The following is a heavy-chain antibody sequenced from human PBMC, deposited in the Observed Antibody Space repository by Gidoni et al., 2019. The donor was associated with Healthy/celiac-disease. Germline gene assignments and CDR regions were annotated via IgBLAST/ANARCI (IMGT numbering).Heavy chain of an antibody. V-gene: IGHV3-30-3*01. CDR2: ISYDGSNK. CDR3: ARGYSSGWYTTDAFDI. D-gene: IGHD6-19*01. J-gene: IGHJ3*02. Sequence: QVQLVESGGGVVQPGRSLRLSCAASGFPFIRYAMHWVRQAPGKGLEWVAVISYDGSNKYYADSVKGRFTISRDNSKNTLYLQMNSLRAEDTAVYYCARGYSSGWYTTDAFDIWGQGTMVTVSS. CDR1: GFPFIRYA.